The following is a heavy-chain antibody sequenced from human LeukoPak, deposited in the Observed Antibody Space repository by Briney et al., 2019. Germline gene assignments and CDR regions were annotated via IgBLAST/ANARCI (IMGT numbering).Heavy chain of an antibody. CDR1: GGSISTGGYY. CDR2: IYYSGST. CDR3: ARDGGFYSGLGSPYFDH. V-gene: IGHV4-31*03. Sequence: SQTLSLTCSVSGGSISTGGYYWSWIRQHPGKGLEWIGCIYYSGSTYYNPSLKSRVTMSVDTSKNQFSLKLSSVTAAGTATYYCARDGGFYSGLGSPYFDHWGQGTLVTVSS. J-gene: IGHJ4*02. D-gene: IGHD3-10*01.